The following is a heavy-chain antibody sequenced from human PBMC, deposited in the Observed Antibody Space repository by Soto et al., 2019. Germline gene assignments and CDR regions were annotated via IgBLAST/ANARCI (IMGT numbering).Heavy chain of an antibody. V-gene: IGHV3-15*07. CDR1: GFTFSNAW. CDR3: TTDSGVDTAMVLSHRFPSF. J-gene: IGHJ4*02. D-gene: IGHD5-18*01. Sequence: EVQLVESGGGLVKPGGSLRLSCAASGFTFSNAWMNWVRQAPGKGLEWVGRIKSKTDGGTTDYAAPVKGRFTISRDDSKNTLYLQMNSLKTEDTAVYYCTTDSGVDTAMVLSHRFPSFWGQGTLVTVSS. CDR2: IKSKTDGGTT.